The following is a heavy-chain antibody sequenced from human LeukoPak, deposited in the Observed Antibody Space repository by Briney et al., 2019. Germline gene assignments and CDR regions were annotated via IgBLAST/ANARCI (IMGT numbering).Heavy chain of an antibody. Sequence: GGSLRLSCEVSGFTLSSYSMNWVRQAPGKGLEWVSSIRSSGRDIFYADSVRGRFTIARDDAKNSLYLQMNSLRAEDTAVYYCARGPGIAVAPLQHWGQGTLVTVSS. V-gene: IGHV3-21*01. D-gene: IGHD6-19*01. CDR3: ARGPGIAVAPLQH. CDR1: GFTLSSYS. CDR2: IRSSGRDI. J-gene: IGHJ1*01.